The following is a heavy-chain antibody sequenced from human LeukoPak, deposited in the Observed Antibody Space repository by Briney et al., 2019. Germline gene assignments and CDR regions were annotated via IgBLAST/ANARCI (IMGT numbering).Heavy chain of an antibody. CDR1: GFTVSSNY. CDR3: ARSLRGSGYHGDAFDI. J-gene: IGHJ3*02. CDR2: IYSGGST. Sequence: PGGSLRLSCAASGFTVSSNYMSWVRQAPGKGLEWVSVIYSGGSTYYADSVKGRFTISRDNSKNTLYLQMNSLRAEDTAVYYCARSLRGSGYHGDAFDIWGQGTMVTVSS. D-gene: IGHD3-22*01. V-gene: IGHV3-53*01.